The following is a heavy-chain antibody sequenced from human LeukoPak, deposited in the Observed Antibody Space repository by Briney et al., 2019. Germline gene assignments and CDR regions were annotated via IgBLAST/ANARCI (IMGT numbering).Heavy chain of an antibody. D-gene: IGHD5-12*01. Sequence: GESLKISCKGSGYSFTSYWIGWVRQMPGKGLEWMGIIYPGDSDTRYSPSFQGQVTISADKSISTAYLQWSSLKASDTAMYYCARQGVHSGCDLVYFQHWGQGTLVTVSS. CDR3: ARQGVHSGCDLVYFQH. CDR2: IYPGDSDT. J-gene: IGHJ1*01. CDR1: GYSFTSYW. V-gene: IGHV5-51*01.